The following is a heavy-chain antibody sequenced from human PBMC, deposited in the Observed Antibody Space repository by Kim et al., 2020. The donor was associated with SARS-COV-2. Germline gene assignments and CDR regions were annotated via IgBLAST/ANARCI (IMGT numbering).Heavy chain of an antibody. V-gene: IGHV4-59*01. D-gene: IGHD2-21*02. CDR3: AGTATADY. CDR2: SAST. J-gene: IGHJ4*02. Sequence: SASTNYHPSLKSRVTISVDTSKNQFSLKLSSVTAADTAVYYCAGTATADYWGQGTLVTVSS.